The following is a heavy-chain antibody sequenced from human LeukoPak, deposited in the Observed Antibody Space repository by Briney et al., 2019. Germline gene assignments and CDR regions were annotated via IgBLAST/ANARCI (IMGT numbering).Heavy chain of an antibody. CDR1: GYTHTELS. CDR3: ATVLYSSGYDAFDI. J-gene: IGHJ3*02. CDR2: FDPEDGET. Sequence: GASVKVSCKVSGYTHTELSMHWVRQAPGKGLEWMGGFDPEDGETIYAQKFQGRVTMTEDTSTDTAYMELSSLRSEDTAVYYCATVLYSSGYDAFDIWGQGTMVTVSS. V-gene: IGHV1-24*01. D-gene: IGHD3-22*01.